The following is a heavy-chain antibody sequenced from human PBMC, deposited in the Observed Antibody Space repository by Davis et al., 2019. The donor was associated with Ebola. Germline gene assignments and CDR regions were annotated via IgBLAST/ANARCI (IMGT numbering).Heavy chain of an antibody. CDR3: ARELNAIVVVVAATPNYYYYGMDV. J-gene: IGHJ6*04. V-gene: IGHV1-18*04. CDR1: GYTFTSYG. Sequence: ASVKVSCKASGYTFTSYGISWVRQAPGQGLEWMGWISAYNGNTNYAQKLQGRVTMTTDTSTSTAYMELRSLRSDDTAVYYCARELNAIVVVVAATPNYYYYGMDVWGKGTTVTVSS. CDR2: ISAYNGNT. D-gene: IGHD2-15*01.